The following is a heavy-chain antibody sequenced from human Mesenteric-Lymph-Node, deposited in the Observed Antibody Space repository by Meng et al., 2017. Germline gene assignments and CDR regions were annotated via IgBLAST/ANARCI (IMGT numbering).Heavy chain of an antibody. CDR1: SYTFINYG. V-gene: IGHV1-18*01. D-gene: IGHD7-27*01. CDR2: ISGYNGNT. J-gene: IGHJ3*02. CDR3: ARHTYGDRDSFDI. Sequence: ASVKVSCKASSYTFINYGITWVRQAPGQGLEWMGWISGYNGNTNYAQKFQGRLTMTTDTSTRTLFMELRSLRFDDTAVYYCARHTYGDRDSFDIWGQGTVVTVSS.